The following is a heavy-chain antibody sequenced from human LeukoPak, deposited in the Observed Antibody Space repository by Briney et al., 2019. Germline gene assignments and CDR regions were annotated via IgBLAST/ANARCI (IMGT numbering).Heavy chain of an antibody. D-gene: IGHD6-19*01. V-gene: IGHV3-64D*06. CDR3: VKVAASGWSWYYFDY. Sequence: GGSLRLSCSASGLTFSNYALHWVRQAPGKGLEYVSAISSSGGTTYYADSMEGRFTISRDNSKNTLYLQMSSLRTDDSAVYYCVKVAASGWSWYYFDYWGQGTLVTVSS. J-gene: IGHJ4*02. CDR2: ISSSGGTT. CDR1: GLTFSNYA.